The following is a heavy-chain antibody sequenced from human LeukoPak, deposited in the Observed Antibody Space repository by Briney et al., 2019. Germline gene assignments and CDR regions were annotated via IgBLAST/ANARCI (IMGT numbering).Heavy chain of an antibody. V-gene: IGHV3-21*01. CDR1: GFTFSSYS. D-gene: IGHD1-26*01. CDR2: ISSSSSYI. CDR3: ARGRSTWHLDY. Sequence: GGSLRLSCAPSGFTFSSYSMNWVRQAPGKGLEWVSSISSSSSYIYYADSVKGRFTISRDNAKNSLSLQMNSLRAEDTAVYYCARGRSTWHLDYWGQGTLVTVSS. J-gene: IGHJ4*02.